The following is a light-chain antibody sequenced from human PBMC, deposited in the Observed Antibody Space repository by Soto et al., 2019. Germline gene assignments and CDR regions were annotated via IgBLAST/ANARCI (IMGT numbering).Light chain of an antibody. CDR3: HQYNSAPLT. CDR2: WSS. Sequence: DIVMTQSPDSLAVSLGERATINCKSSQSILYRSNNKNYLAWYQQKPRQPPKLLIYWSSTRESGVPDRFSGGGSGTDFSLTISSRQSEDVAVYYCHQYNSAPLTFAGGTKVDIK. CDR1: QSILYRSNNKNY. J-gene: IGKJ4*01. V-gene: IGKV4-1*01.